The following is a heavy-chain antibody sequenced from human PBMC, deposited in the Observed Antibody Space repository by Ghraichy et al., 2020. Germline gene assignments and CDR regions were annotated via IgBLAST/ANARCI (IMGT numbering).Heavy chain of an antibody. J-gene: IGHJ6*02. D-gene: IGHD3-10*01. CDR1: GGSISSFY. V-gene: IGHV4-59*01. Sequence: SETLSLTCTVSGGSISSFYWSWVRQPPGKGLEWIGYIFYNGTTNYNPSLKSRVTITVDTSKNQFSLKLTSVTAADTAVYYCARGYYYGWGGWVYGMDVWGQGTTVIVSS. CDR3: ARGYYYGWGGWVYGMDV. CDR2: IFYNGTT.